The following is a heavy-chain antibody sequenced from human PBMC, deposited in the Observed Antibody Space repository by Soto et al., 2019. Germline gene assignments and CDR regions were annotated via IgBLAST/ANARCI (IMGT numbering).Heavy chain of an antibody. J-gene: IGHJ6*02. D-gene: IGHD5-12*01. V-gene: IGHV3-30*04. CDR3: ARVALAFYGMDV. CDR1: GFTFSSCA. CDR2: ISYDGTNK. Sequence: SGGSLRLSCAVSGFTFSSCAMHWVRQAPGKGLEWVALISYDGTNKYYADSVKGRFTISRDNSKNTLYLQMNSLRAEDTAMYYCARVALAFYGMDVWGQGTTVT.